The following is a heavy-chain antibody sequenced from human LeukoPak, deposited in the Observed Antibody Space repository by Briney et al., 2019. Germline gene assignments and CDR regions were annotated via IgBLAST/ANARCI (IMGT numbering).Heavy chain of an antibody. CDR3: ARLLDSSSYGGAWDWFDP. Sequence: SETLSLTCTVSGGSISSSSYYWGWIRQPPGKGLEWIGSIYYSGSTYYNPSLKSRVAISVDTSKNQFSLKLSSVTAADTAVYYCARLLDSSSYGGAWDWFDPWGQGTLVTVSS. V-gene: IGHV4-39*01. CDR1: GGSISSSSYY. CDR2: IYYSGST. D-gene: IGHD6-13*01. J-gene: IGHJ5*02.